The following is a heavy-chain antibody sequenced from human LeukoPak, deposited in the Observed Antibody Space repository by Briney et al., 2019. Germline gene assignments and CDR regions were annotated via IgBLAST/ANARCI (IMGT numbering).Heavy chain of an antibody. CDR3: ARDTSGPDY. D-gene: IGHD6-19*01. Sequence: GGSLRLSCAASGFIFSSYWMSWVRQAPGKGLEWVANIRQDGSEKYHVDSVKGRFTISRDNAKNSLYLQMNSLRAEDTAVYYCARDTSGPDYWGQGTLVTVSS. CDR2: IRQDGSEK. CDR1: GFIFSSYW. J-gene: IGHJ4*02. V-gene: IGHV3-7*01.